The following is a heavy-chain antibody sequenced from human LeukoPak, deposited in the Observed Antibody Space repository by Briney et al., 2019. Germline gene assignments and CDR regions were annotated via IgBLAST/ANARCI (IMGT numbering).Heavy chain of an antibody. CDR1: GGSFSGYY. V-gene: IGHV4-34*01. CDR2: INHSGST. J-gene: IGHJ4*02. Sequence: SETLSLTCAVHGGSFSGYYWSWIRQPPGKGRGWSGEINHSGSTNYIPSLKSRVSISVDTSKNQFSLKLSSVTAADTAVYYCARGRVFGYSSWYSDFDYWGQGTLVTVSS. CDR3: ARGRVFGYSSWYSDFDY. D-gene: IGHD6-13*01.